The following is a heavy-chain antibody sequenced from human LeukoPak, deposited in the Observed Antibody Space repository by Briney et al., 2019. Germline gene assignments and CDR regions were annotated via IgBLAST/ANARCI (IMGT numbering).Heavy chain of an antibody. V-gene: IGHV3-9*01. D-gene: IGHD3-22*01. J-gene: IGHJ4*02. Sequence: PGRSLRLSCAASGFTFDDYAMHWVRQAPGKGLEWVSSISWNSGSMGYADSVKGRFTISRDNAKNSLYLQMNSLRAEDTALYYCAKDQSYYYDTSGYFSNWGQGTLVTVSS. CDR1: GFTFDDYA. CDR3: AKDQSYYYDTSGYFSN. CDR2: ISWNSGSM.